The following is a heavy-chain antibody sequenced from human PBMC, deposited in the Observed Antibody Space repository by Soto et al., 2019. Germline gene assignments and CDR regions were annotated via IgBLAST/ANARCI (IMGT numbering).Heavy chain of an antibody. CDR3: PSGDGGYYTHIEY. V-gene: IGHV4-30-2*01. CDR1: GDSISSGGSS. CDR2: LYHTGST. J-gene: IGHJ1*01. D-gene: IGHD3-22*01. Sequence: TLSLTCSVSGDSISSGGSSWSWIRQTPGKGLEWIGYLYHTGSTFYNPSLKSRVTISGDRSKNQFSLKLSSVTAADTAVYYCPSGDGGYYTHIEY.